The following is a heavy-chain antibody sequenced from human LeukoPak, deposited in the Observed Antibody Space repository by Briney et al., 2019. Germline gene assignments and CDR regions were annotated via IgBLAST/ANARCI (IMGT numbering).Heavy chain of an antibody. CDR3: TTDPATVYYYDRAPKDFDY. J-gene: IGHJ4*02. D-gene: IGHD3-22*01. CDR2: IRSDGSDK. V-gene: IGHV3-30*02. Sequence: GGSLRLSCAASEFTFSSYGMHWVRQAPGMGLEWVTFIRSDGSDKYYVVSVKGRFTISRDNSKNTLYLQMSSLRAEDTAVYYCTTDPATVYYYDRAPKDFDYWGQGTLVTVSS. CDR1: EFTFSSYG.